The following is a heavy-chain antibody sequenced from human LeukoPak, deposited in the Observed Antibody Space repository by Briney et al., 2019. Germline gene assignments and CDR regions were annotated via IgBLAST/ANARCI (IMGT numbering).Heavy chain of an antibody. CDR1: GFTFSNSG. CDR2: IWDDGGSE. V-gene: IGHV3-33*01. D-gene: IGHD1-26*01. J-gene: IGHJ4*02. CDR3: ARDLEGVGATQGFDY. Sequence: GGSLTLSCAASGFTFSNSGMHWVRQAPGKGLEWVAIIWDDGGSEYYADSVKGRFTISRDNSKKTLYLQMHSLRAEETAVYYCARDLEGVGATQGFDYWGKGNLVTVSS.